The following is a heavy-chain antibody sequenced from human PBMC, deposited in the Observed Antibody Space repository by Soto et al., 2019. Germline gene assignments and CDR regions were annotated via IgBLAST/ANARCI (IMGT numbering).Heavy chain of an antibody. CDR3: AREFGGWYYYYYGMDV. CDR2: ISAYNGNT. V-gene: IGHV1-18*01. CDR1: GYTFTSYG. J-gene: IGHJ6*02. D-gene: IGHD6-19*01. Sequence: GASVKVSCKASGYTFTSYGISWVRQAPGQGLEWMGWISAYNGNTNYAQKLQGRVTMTTDTSTSTAYMELRSLRSDDTAVYYCAREFGGWYYYYYGMDVWGQGTTVTVSS.